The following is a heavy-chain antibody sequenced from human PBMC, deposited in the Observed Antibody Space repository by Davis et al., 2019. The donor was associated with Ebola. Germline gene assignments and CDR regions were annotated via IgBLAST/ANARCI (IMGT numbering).Heavy chain of an antibody. D-gene: IGHD3-22*01. CDR2: IWYDGSNK. CDR3: ARENYDS. CDR1: GFTFSSYG. Sequence: GESLKIPCAASGFTFSSYGMPWVRQAPGKGLEWVALIWYDGSNKYYADSVKGRFTISRDNSKNTLYLQMNNLRAEDTAVYYCARENYDSWGQGTLVTVSS. V-gene: IGHV3-33*01. J-gene: IGHJ4*02.